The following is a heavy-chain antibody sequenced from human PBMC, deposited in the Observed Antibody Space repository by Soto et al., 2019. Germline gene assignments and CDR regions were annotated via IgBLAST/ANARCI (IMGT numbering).Heavy chain of an antibody. CDR3: ARLNGDSDAFDI. J-gene: IGHJ3*02. Sequence: SETLSLTCAVSGHSISSSNWWGWIRQPPGKGLEWIGYIYYSGSTYYNPSLKSRVTMSVDTSKNQFSLKLSSVTAVDTAVYYCARLNGDSDAFDIWGQGTMVTVSS. CDR2: IYYSGST. D-gene: IGHD4-17*01. CDR1: GHSISSSNW. V-gene: IGHV4-28*01.